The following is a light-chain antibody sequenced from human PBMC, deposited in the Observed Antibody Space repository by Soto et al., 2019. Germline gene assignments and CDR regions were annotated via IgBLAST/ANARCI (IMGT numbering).Light chain of an antibody. CDR1: QSVSSY. Sequence: EIVFTQSPATLSLSPGERATLSCRASQSVSSYLAWYQQKPGQAPRLLIYDASNRATGIPARFSGSGSGTDFTLTISSREPEDFAVYYCQQRSNWPPATFGQGTRLEIK. V-gene: IGKV3-11*01. CDR2: DAS. J-gene: IGKJ5*01. CDR3: QQRSNWPPAT.